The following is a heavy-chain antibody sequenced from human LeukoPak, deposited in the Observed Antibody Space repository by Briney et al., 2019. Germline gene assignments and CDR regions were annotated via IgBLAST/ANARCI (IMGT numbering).Heavy chain of an antibody. CDR1: GFTFSSYS. J-gene: IGHJ4*02. D-gene: IGHD2-15*01. Sequence: PGGSLRLSCAASGFTFSSYSMNWVRQAPGKGLEWVSSISSSSSYIYYADSVKGRFTISRDNSKNTLYLQMNSLRADDTAVYHCAKARYCSGGSCYDYFDYWGRGTLVTVSS. CDR2: ISSSSSYI. V-gene: IGHV3-21*04. CDR3: AKARYCSGGSCYDYFDY.